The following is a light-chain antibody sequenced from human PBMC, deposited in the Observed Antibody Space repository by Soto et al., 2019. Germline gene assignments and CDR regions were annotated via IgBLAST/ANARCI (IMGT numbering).Light chain of an antibody. CDR2: EVS. V-gene: IGLV2-8*01. CDR3: SSYAGSNNLV. CDR1: SSDVAGYNY. J-gene: IGLJ1*01. Sequence: QSALTQPPSASGSPGQAVTISCTGTSSDVAGYNYVSWYQQHPGKAPQLMIYEVSKRPPGVPDRFSGSKSCNTASLTVSGLQAEDEADYYCSSYAGSNNLVFGTGTKLTVL.